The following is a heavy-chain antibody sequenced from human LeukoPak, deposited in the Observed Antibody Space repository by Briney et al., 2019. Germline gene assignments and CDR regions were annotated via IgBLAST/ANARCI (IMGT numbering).Heavy chain of an antibody. D-gene: IGHD4-17*01. CDR1: GFTFSSYA. Sequence: PGGSLRLSCAASGFTFSSYAMHWVRQAPGKGLEWVSLISWDGGSTYYADSVKGRFTISRDNSKNSLYLQMNSLRAEDTALYYCAKARNGDSFPLFDYWGQGTLVTVSS. V-gene: IGHV3-43D*03. CDR2: ISWDGGST. CDR3: AKARNGDSFPLFDY. J-gene: IGHJ4*02.